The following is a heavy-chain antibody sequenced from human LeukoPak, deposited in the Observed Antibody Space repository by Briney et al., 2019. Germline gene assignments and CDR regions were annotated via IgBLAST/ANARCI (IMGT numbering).Heavy chain of an antibody. Sequence: PSETLSLTCNVSGGSVSGSNDYWGWIRQPPGKGLEWIGSIYHSGSTYSNPSLKSRVTISVDTSKNQFSLKLSSVTAADTAVYYCGRLGSHGSGSYCDDIDIWGQGTMVTVSS. CDR3: GRLGSHGSGSYCDDIDI. CDR1: GGSVSGSNDY. CDR2: IYHSGST. J-gene: IGHJ3*02. V-gene: IGHV4-39*01. D-gene: IGHD3-10*01.